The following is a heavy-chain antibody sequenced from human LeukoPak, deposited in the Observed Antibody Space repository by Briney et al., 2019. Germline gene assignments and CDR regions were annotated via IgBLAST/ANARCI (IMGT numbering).Heavy chain of an antibody. CDR3: ARDQEGFDY. V-gene: IGHV1-46*01. Sequence: VSVKVSCKASGYSFTSNYIHWVRQAPGQGLEWMGMIYPRDGSTSYAQRFQDRVTVTRDTSTSTVHMELSGLRSEDTAVYYCARDQEGFDYWGQGTLVTVSS. CDR2: IYPRDGST. J-gene: IGHJ4*02. CDR1: GYSFTSNY.